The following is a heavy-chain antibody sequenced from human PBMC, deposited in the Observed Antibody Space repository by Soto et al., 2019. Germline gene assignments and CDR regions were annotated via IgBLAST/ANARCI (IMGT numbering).Heavy chain of an antibody. CDR3: ARDRYFYDSAGYYRTLDS. Sequence: SETLSLTCTISGGSFNNDYWTWIRQSPGKXLEWIGYIFHSGITDYNPSVKSRVTISIDKSKNLFSLKLTSVTAADTAVYYCARDRYFYDSAGYYRTLDSWGQGILVTISS. V-gene: IGHV4-59*01. CDR2: IFHSGIT. D-gene: IGHD3-22*01. J-gene: IGHJ5*01. CDR1: GGSFNNDY.